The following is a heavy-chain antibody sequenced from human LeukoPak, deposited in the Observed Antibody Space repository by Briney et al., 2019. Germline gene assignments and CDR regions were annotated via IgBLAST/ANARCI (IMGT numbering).Heavy chain of an antibody. CDR1: GGSISSSSYY. D-gene: IGHD3-10*01. Sequence: SETLSLTCTVSGGSISSSSYYWGWIRQPPGKGLEWVGSIYYSGSTYYNPSLKSRVTISVDTSKNQFSLKLSSVTAADTAVYYCARLRASALRYFDLWGRGTLVTVSS. CDR2: IYYSGST. CDR3: ARLRASALRYFDL. V-gene: IGHV4-39*01. J-gene: IGHJ2*01.